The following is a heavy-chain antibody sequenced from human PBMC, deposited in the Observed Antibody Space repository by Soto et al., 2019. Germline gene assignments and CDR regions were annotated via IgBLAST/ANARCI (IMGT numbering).Heavy chain of an antibody. CDR1: GYTFTSYA. Sequence: ASVKVSCKASGYTFTSYAMHWVRQAPGQRLEWMGWINAGNGNTKYSQKFQGRVTITADKSTSTAYMELSSLRSEDTAVYYCARGPHMAKNHVDYSGQGTLVTVSS. D-gene: IGHD5-12*01. V-gene: IGHV1-3*01. CDR2: INAGNGNT. J-gene: IGHJ4*02. CDR3: ARGPHMAKNHVDY.